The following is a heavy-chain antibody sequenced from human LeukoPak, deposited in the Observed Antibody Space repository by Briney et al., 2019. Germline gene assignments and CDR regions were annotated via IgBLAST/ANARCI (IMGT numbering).Heavy chain of an antibody. D-gene: IGHD1-26*01. CDR1: GGSFSGYY. J-gene: IGHJ6*02. CDR3: VRGPFTWAHYGMDV. V-gene: IGHV4-34*01. Sequence: SETLSLTCAVYGGSFSGYYWSWIRQPPGKGLEWIGEINHSGSTNYNPSLKSRVTISVDTSKNQFSLKLSSVTAADTAVYYCVRGPFTWAHYGMDVWGQGTTVTVSS. CDR2: INHSGST.